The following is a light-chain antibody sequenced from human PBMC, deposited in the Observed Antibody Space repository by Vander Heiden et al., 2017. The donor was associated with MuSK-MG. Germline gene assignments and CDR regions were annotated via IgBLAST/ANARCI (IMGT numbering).Light chain of an antibody. CDR1: NIGRIS. Sequence: VSVVTGQTARITCGGNNIGRISVHWYQQKPGQAPVLVVYDDSARPSGIPERFSGSNSGNTGSLTISRVDAGDEADCSCDVWDSDGDTRGVFGAGTKVTVL. J-gene: IGLJ1*01. V-gene: IGLV3-21*02. CDR2: DDS. CDR3: DVWDSDGDTRGV.